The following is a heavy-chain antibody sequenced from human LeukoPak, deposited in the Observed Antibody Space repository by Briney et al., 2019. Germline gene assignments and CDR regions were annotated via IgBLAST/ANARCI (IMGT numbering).Heavy chain of an antibody. CDR1: GFTFSSYS. D-gene: IGHD1-20*01. J-gene: IGHJ4*02. V-gene: IGHV3-21*01. Sequence: AGGSLRLSCAASGFTFSSYSMNCVRQAPGKGLEWVSSISTSSTYIYYADSVKGRFTISRDNAKNSLYLQMNSLRAEDTAVYYCARDPPFIIGTTFFDYWGQGTLVTVSS. CDR3: ARDPPFIIGTTFFDY. CDR2: ISTSSTYI.